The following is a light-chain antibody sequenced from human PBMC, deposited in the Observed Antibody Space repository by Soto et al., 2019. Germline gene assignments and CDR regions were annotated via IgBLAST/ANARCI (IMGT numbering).Light chain of an antibody. V-gene: IGKV1-5*01. CDR3: QQYYNSPLT. CDR2: DAS. Sequence: DIQMTQSPSTLSASVGDRVTITCRASRSFTTWLAWYQQKPGKAPKLLIYDASNLESGVPSRLSGSGSGTEFTLTISSLQPDDFATYYYQQYYNSPLTFGGGTTVEIK. CDR1: RSFTTW. J-gene: IGKJ4*01.